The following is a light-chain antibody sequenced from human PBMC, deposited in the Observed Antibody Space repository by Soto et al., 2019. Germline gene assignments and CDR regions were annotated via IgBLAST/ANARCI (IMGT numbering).Light chain of an antibody. CDR1: QSISNW. V-gene: IGKV1-5*02. Sequence: QMTQCTSALSASVEDRAPIFCRASQSISNWLAWYQQKPGTAPKVLIYHASNLQSGVPSRFSGSGSGTEFTLTISSLQPDDFATYYCQQYNSYSFGQGTKVDI. CDR3: QQYNSYS. J-gene: IGKJ1*01. CDR2: HAS.